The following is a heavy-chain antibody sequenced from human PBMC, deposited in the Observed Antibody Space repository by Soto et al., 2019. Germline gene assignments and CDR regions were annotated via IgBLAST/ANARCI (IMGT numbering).Heavy chain of an antibody. CDR2: ISAYNGNT. CDR3: ARVERDSSSWYFYYYYGMDV. D-gene: IGHD6-13*01. V-gene: IGHV1-18*01. CDR1: GYTFTSYG. Sequence: QVQLVQSGAEVKKPGASVKVSCKASGYTFTSYGISWVRQAPGQGLEWMGWISAYNGNTNYAQKLQGIVTMTTDTSTRTAYMELRSLRSDDTAVYYCARVERDSSSWYFYYYYGMDVWGQGTTVTVSS. J-gene: IGHJ6*02.